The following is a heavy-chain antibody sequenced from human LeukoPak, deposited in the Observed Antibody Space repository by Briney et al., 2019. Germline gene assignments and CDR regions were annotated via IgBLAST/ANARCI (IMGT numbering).Heavy chain of an antibody. CDR3: VRDRGDFWSGYYID. Sequence: GGSLRLSCAASGFTFRTYSMNWVRQAPGKGLEWVSSISGSSSYIYYADSVKGRFTISRDNAKNSLYLQMNSLRADDTAVYYCVRDRGDFWSGYYIDWGQGTLVSVSS. J-gene: IGHJ4*02. V-gene: IGHV3-21*01. CDR1: GFTFRTYS. D-gene: IGHD3-3*01. CDR2: ISGSSSYI.